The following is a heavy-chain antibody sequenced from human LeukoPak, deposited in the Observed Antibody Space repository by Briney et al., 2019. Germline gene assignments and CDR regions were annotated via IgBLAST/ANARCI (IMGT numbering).Heavy chain of an antibody. V-gene: IGHV3-15*01. D-gene: IGHD3-10*01. CDR2: IKSKTDGGTT. CDR1: GFTFSNAW. CDR3: TPHSRAATYYSDY. J-gene: IGHJ4*02. Sequence: GGSLRLSCAASGFTFSNAWMSWVRQAPGKGLEWVGRIKSKTDGGTTDYAAPVKGRFTISRDDSKNTLYLQMNSLKTEDTAVYYCTPHSRAATYYSDYWGQGTLVTVSS.